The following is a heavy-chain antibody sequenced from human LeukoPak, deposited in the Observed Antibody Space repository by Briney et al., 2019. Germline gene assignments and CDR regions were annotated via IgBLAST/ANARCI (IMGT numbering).Heavy chain of an antibody. CDR2: IYYSGST. V-gene: IGHV4-39*07. Sequence: SETLSLTCTVSGGSISSSSYYWGWIRQPPGKGQEWIGSIYYSGSTYYNPSLKSRVTISVDTSKNQFSLKLSSVTAADTAVYYCARGVLLWFGELPSYFDYWGQGTLLTVSS. D-gene: IGHD3-10*01. CDR1: GGSISSSSYY. J-gene: IGHJ4*02. CDR3: ARGVLLWFGELPSYFDY.